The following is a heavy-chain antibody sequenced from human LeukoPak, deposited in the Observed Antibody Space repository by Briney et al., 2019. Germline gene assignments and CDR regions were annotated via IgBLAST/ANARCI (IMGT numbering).Heavy chain of an antibody. V-gene: IGHV3-30*04. J-gene: IGHJ4*02. CDR1: GFTFSSYA. D-gene: IGHD3-22*01. Sequence: PGGSLRLSCAASGFTFSSYAMHWVRQAPGKGLEWVAVRSYDGSNKYYADSVKGRFTISRDNSKNTLYLQMNSLRAEDTAVYYCARDAPNDSSGSLDYWGQGTLVTVSS. CDR3: ARDAPNDSSGSLDY. CDR2: RSYDGSNK.